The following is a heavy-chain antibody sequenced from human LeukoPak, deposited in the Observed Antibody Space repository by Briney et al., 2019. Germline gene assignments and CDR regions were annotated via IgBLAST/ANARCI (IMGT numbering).Heavy chain of an antibody. J-gene: IGHJ2*01. CDR3: ARGARGDYGYFDL. Sequence: SETLSLTCAVSGGSVSSGGYSWSWIRQPPGKGLEWIGYIYHSGSTYYNPSLKSRVTISVDRSKNQFSLKLSSVTAADTAVYYCARGARGDYGYFDLWGRGTLVTVSS. CDR2: IYHSGST. V-gene: IGHV4-30-2*01. D-gene: IGHD2-21*01. CDR1: GGSVSSGGYS.